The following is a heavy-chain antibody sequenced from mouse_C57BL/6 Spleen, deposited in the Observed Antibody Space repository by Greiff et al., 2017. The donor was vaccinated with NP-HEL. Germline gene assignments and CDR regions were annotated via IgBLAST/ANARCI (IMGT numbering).Heavy chain of an antibody. CDR2: INPNNGGT. CDR1: GYTFTDYN. CDR3: ARSIYSWFAY. Sequence: VQLKQSGPELVKPGASVKIPCKASGYTFTDYNMDWVKQSHGKSLEWIGDINPNNGGTIYNQKFKGKATLTVDKSSSTAYMELRSLTSEDTAVYYCARSIYSWFAYWGQGTLVTVSA. V-gene: IGHV1-18*01. D-gene: IGHD2-3*01. J-gene: IGHJ3*01.